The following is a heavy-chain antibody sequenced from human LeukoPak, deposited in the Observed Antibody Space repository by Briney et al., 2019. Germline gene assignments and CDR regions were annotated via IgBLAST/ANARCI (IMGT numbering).Heavy chain of an antibody. Sequence: SVKVSCKASGDTFSSYAISWVRQAPGQGLEWMGGIIPMFGTANYAQKFQGRVTITADKSTSTAYMELSSLRSEDTAVYYCARDSSYYYDSSGYYCDYWGQGTLVTVSS. J-gene: IGHJ4*02. CDR3: ARDSSYYYDSSGYYCDY. CDR1: GDTFSSYA. CDR2: IIPMFGTA. D-gene: IGHD3-22*01. V-gene: IGHV1-69*06.